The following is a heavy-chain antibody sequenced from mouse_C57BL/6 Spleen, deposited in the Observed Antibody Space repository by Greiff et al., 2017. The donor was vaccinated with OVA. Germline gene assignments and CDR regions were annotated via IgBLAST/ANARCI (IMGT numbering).Heavy chain of an antibody. J-gene: IGHJ1*03. CDR2: LYPGDGDP. CDR3: ARGGSSYLWYFDV. CDR1: GYAFSSSW. Sequence: QVHVKQSEPELVKPGASVKISCTASGYAFSSSWMNWVQQRPGKGLEWIGRLYPGDGDPNYNGTFKGKAPLTVAKSYSTAYMHLISVTSEDSAVYFCARGGSSYLWYFDVWGTGTTVTVST. D-gene: IGHD1-1*01. V-gene: IGHV1-82*01.